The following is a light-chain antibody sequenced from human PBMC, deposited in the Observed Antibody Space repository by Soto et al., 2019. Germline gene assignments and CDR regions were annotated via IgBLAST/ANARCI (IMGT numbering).Light chain of an antibody. Sequence: VMTQSPLSLPVTLGQPASISCRSSQRLLYTDGNTYLSWFQQRPGQSPRRLIYEVSNRDSGVPDRFSGSWSGTDFTLKISRVEAEDVGVYYCMQGSYWPRTFGQGTKVEIK. CDR3: MQGSYWPRT. J-gene: IGKJ1*01. CDR2: EVS. V-gene: IGKV2-30*01. CDR1: QRLLYTDGNTY.